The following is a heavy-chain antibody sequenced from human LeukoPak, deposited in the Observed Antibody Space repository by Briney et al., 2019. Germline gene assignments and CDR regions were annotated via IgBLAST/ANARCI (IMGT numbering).Heavy chain of an antibody. J-gene: IGHJ5*02. CDR1: GYTFTSYD. Sequence: ASVKVSCKASGYTFTSYDINWVRQATGQGLEWVGWMNPNSGNTGYAQKFQGRVTMTRNTSISTAYMELSSLRSEDTAVYYCARYCTNGVCPNNWFDPWGQGTLVTVSS. D-gene: IGHD2-8*01. V-gene: IGHV1-8*01. CDR3: ARYCTNGVCPNNWFDP. CDR2: MNPNSGNT.